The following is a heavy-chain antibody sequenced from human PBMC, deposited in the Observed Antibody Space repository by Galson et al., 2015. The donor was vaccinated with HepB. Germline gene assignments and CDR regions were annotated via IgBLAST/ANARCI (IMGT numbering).Heavy chain of an antibody. CDR1: GSAFSSSS. D-gene: IGHD3-10*01. J-gene: IGHJ4*02. CDR3: ARHGGGWIGGYNFDY. Sequence: SLRLSCAASGSAFSSSSMNWVRQAPGKGLDWVASISESGASIYYAGSLKGRFTISRDNAKNSLHLEMNSLRAEDTAVYYCARHGGGWIGGYNFDYWGRGTLVTVSS. CDR2: ISESGASI. V-gene: IGHV3-21*01.